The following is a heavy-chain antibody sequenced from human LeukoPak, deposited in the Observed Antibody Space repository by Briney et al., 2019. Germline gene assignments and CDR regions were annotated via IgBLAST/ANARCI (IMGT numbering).Heavy chain of an antibody. Sequence: SETLSLTCTASGGSISSSSSYWAGIRHPPGRGLGGIGSVYYSGTTYYNTSLESRVTISEDTSRNRFSLMLSSVTAADTAVYYCVRQNSDYYYYYLDVWGEGTTVIVSS. CDR3: VRQNSDYYYYYLDV. CDR2: VYYSGTT. V-gene: IGHV4-39*01. CDR1: GGSISSSSSY. J-gene: IGHJ6*03. D-gene: IGHD1-7*01.